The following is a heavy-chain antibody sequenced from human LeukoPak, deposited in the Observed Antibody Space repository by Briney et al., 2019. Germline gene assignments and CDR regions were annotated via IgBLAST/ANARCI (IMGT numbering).Heavy chain of an antibody. CDR3: AREGVVVRY. V-gene: IGHV3-11*04. CDR1: GFTFSNYY. D-gene: IGHD2-15*01. J-gene: IGHJ4*02. CDR2: ISNSGNTK. Sequence: GGSLRLSCAASGFTFSNYYMSWIRQAPGKGLEWVSYISNSGNTKYYADSVKGRFTISRDNAKGSLFLQMNSLRAEDTAVYYCAREGVVVRYWGQGTLVTISS.